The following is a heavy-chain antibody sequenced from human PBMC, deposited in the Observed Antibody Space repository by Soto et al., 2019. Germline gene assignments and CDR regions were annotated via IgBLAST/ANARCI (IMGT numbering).Heavy chain of an antibody. CDR3: ARTISGYYFDY. V-gene: IGHV4-59*11. Sequence: SDTLSLTCTVSGGSISSHYWSWIRQPPGKGLEWIGYIYYSGSSNYNPSLKSRVTISLDSSKNQFSLNLSSVTAADTAVYYCARTISGYYFDYWGQGTLVTVSS. J-gene: IGHJ4*02. CDR1: GGSISSHY. CDR2: IYYSGSS. D-gene: IGHD3-22*01.